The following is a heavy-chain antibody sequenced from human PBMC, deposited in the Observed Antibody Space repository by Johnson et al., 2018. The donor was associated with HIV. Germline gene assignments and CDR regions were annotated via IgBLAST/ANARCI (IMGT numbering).Heavy chain of an antibody. CDR1: GFTFSDYY. CDR2: ISSSGSTI. Sequence: VQLVESGGGLVKPGGSLRLSCAASGFTFSDYYMSWIRQAPGKGLEWVSYISSSGSTIYYADSVKGRFTISRDNSKNTMYLQMNSLKTDDTAMYYCTTASSPTLLDAFDIWGQGTMVTVSS. D-gene: IGHD6-6*01. J-gene: IGHJ3*02. CDR3: TTASSPTLLDAFDI. V-gene: IGHV3-11*01.